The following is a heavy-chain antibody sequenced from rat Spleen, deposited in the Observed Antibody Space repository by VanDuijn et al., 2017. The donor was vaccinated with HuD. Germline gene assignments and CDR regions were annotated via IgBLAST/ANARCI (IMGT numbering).Heavy chain of an antibody. CDR2: ISYEGNTA. V-gene: IGHV5-22*01. D-gene: IGHD1-9*01. CDR1: GFTFSDYY. Sequence: EVQLVESGGVLVQPGRSMKLSCAASGFTFSDYYMAWVRQAPKKGLEWVASISYEGNTAFYGDSMKGRFTISRDNAQNTLYLQMNSLRSEDTATYYCTRMYGYNYWYFDFWGPGTMVTVSS. J-gene: IGHJ1*01. CDR3: TRMYGYNYWYFDF.